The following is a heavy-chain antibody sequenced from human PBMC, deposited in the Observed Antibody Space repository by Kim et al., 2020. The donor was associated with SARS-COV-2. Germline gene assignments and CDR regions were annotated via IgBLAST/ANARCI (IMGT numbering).Heavy chain of an antibody. V-gene: IGHV1-18*04. CDR1: DYSFASYA. D-gene: IGHD2-2*01. CDR3: VRDPTFYCRSPNCSFRDGDF. J-gene: IGHJ4*01. Sequence: ASVKVSCKALDYSFASYAFSWVRQAPGQGLEWMGWIIVHSGRTNYAQKWQGRVTMTTDTSTNTVYMELRNLRYDDTAVYYCVRDPTFYCRSPNCSFRDGDFWGHGTLVTVSS. CDR2: IIVHSGRT.